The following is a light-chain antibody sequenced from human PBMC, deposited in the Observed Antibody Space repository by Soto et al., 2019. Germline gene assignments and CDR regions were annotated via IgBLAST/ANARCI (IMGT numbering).Light chain of an antibody. CDR1: SSDVGSYNL. CDR3: CSYAGRSTWV. J-gene: IGLJ2*01. V-gene: IGLV2-23*01. CDR2: ADT. Sequence: QSALTQPASVSGSPGQSITISCTGTSSDVGSYNLVSWYQQYPGKAPKLMIYADTVRPSGTSNRFSGSKSGHTASLTSSELQTEDEADYYCCSYAGRSTWVFGGGTKLTVL.